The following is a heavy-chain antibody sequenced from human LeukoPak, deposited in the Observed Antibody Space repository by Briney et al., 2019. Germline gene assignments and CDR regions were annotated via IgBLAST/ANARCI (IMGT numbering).Heavy chain of an antibody. J-gene: IGHJ4*02. D-gene: IGHD3-22*01. Sequence: ASVKVSCKASGYTFTSYYMHWVRQAPGQGLKWMGIINPSGGSTSYAQKFQGRVTMTRDISTSTVYMELSSLRSEDTAVYYCARDPRNEYYYDSSGQYYFDYWGQGTLVTVSS. CDR3: ARDPRNEYYYDSSGQYYFDY. CDR1: GYTFTSYY. CDR2: INPSGGST. V-gene: IGHV1-46*01.